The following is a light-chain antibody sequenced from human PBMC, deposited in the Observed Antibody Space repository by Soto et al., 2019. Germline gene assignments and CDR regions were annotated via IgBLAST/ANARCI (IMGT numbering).Light chain of an antibody. CDR2: EVS. Sequence: QSVLTQPASVAGSPGQSITISCTGTSSDVGGYNYVSCYQQHPGKAPKLMIYEVSKRPAEVSNRFSGSKSGNTASLTISGLQHEEEADYYCNSNRNRYNFVLGTGTKGTV. CDR1: SSDVGGYNY. J-gene: IGLJ1*01. V-gene: IGLV2-14*01. CDR3: NSNRNRYNFV.